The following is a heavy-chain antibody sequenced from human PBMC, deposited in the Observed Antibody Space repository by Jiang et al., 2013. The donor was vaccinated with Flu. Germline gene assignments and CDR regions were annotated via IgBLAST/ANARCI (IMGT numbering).Heavy chain of an antibody. CDR1: GGTFSSYA. CDR3: AEGKFRGAKYYYYYGMDV. D-gene: IGHD3-10*01. V-gene: IGHV1-69*04. CDR2: IIPILGIA. J-gene: IGHJ6*04. Sequence: GAEVKKPGSSVKVSCKASGGTFSSYAISWVRQAPGQGLEWMGRIIPILGIANYAQKFQGRVTITADKSTSTAYMELSSLRSEDTAVYYCAEGKFRGAKYYYYYGMDVWGKGTTVTVSS.